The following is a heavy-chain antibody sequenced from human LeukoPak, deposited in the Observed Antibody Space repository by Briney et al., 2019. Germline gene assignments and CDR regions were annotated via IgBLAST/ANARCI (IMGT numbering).Heavy chain of an antibody. D-gene: IGHD1-14*01. CDR2: TYYRSTWYD. V-gene: IGHV6-1*01. Sequence: SQTLSLTCAIFGDSVSTNSAAWHWIRQSPSRVLEWLGRTYYRSTWYDDYAVSVTSRITINPDTSKNQFSLQLNSVTPEDTAMYYCARGNRLIFDFWGQGTLVTVSS. J-gene: IGHJ4*02. CDR1: GDSVSTNSAA. CDR3: ARGNRLIFDF.